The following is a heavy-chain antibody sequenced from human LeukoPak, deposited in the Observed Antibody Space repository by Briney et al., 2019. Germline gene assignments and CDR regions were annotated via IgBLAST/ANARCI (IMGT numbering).Heavy chain of an antibody. CDR3: GKDRLLDGYNSD. Sequence: GGSLRLSCEASRFTFRSYPMHWVRQAPGWGLEWVAVIANDGTNHYDAEFVKGRFIISRDNSKNTVTLQMNSLRAEDTAVYYCGKDRLLDGYNSDWGQGTLVTVPS. CDR2: IANDGTNH. J-gene: IGHJ4*02. D-gene: IGHD5-24*01. V-gene: IGHV3-30-3*01. CDR1: RFTFRSYP.